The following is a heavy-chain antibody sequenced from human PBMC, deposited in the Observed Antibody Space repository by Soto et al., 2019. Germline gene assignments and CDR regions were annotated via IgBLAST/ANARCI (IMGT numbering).Heavy chain of an antibody. J-gene: IGHJ6*03. CDR3: ARVARGYDSGRYSYYYYYIAV. D-gene: IGHD5-12*01. Sequence: ASVKGSCKGSGYRLSRDGGSWGRQKKGQGLEWMPSISAYNGNTNYAQKLQRRVTMPTDTSPSTAYMELRSLRSDDTAVYYCARVARGYDSGRYSYYYYYIAVWGKGTTVTVSS. CDR2: ISAYNGNT. CDR1: GYRLSRDG. V-gene: IGHV1-18*01.